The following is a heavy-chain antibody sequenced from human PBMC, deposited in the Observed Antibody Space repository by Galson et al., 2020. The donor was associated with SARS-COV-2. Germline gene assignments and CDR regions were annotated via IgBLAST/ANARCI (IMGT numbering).Heavy chain of an antibody. CDR3: AKDLRGYYYDSSGYPLH. J-gene: IGHJ3*01. D-gene: IGHD3-22*01. Sequence: GGSLRLSCAASGFTFSSYGMHWVRQAPGKGLEWVAVISYDGSNKYYADSVKGRFTISRDNSKNTLYLQMNSLRAEDTAVYYCAKDLRGYYYDSSGYPLHWGQGTMVTVSS. CDR2: ISYDGSNK. CDR1: GFTFSSYG. V-gene: IGHV3-30*18.